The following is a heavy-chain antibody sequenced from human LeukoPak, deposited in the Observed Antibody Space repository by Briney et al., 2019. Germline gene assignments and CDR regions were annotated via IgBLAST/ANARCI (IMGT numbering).Heavy chain of an antibody. D-gene: IGHD3-10*01. J-gene: IGHJ4*02. CDR2: IYYSGST. V-gene: IGHV4-59*01. CDR1: GGSISSYY. CDR3: ARGHPDYRGYYSGSGRSYFFDY. Sequence: SETLSLTCTVSGGSISSYYWSWIRQPPGKGLEWIGYIYYSGSTNYNPSLKSRVTISVDTSKNQFSLKLSSVTAADTAVYYCARGHPDYRGYYSGSGRSYFFDYWGQGALVPVSS.